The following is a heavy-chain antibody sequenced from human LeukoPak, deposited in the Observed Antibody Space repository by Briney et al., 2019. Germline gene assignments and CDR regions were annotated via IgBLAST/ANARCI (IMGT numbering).Heavy chain of an antibody. CDR1: GFTFSNAW. J-gene: IGHJ5*02. CDR3: TTGFALRYQLLSRWFDP. Sequence: GGSLRLSCAASGFTFSNAWMSWVRQAPGKGLEWVGRIKSKTDGGTTDYAAPVKGRFTISRDDSKNTLYLQMNSLKTEDTAVYYCTTGFALRYQLLSRWFDPWGQGTLVTVSS. V-gene: IGHV3-15*01. D-gene: IGHD2-2*01. CDR2: IKSKTDGGTT.